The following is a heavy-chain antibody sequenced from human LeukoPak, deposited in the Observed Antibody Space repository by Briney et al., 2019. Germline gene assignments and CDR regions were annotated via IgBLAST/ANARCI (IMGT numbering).Heavy chain of an antibody. D-gene: IGHD1-26*01. J-gene: IGHJ4*02. CDR3: ARDKIVGATHFDY. V-gene: IGHV3-7*01. Sequence: PGGSLRLSCTVSGFTVSSNSMSWVRKAPGKGLEWVANIKQAGGEIYYVDSVKGRFTISRDNATNSLYLQMNSLTAEDTAVYYCARDKIVGATHFDYWGQGTLVTVSS. CDR2: IKQAGGEI. CDR1: GFTVSSNS.